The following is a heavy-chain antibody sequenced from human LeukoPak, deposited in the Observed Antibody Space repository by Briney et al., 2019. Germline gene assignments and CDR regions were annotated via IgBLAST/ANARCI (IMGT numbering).Heavy chain of an antibody. CDR3: ARVTGYMTEDYFDY. CDR2: IYHSGKT. Sequence: PSETLSLTCAVSGGSISSSNWWSWVRQPPGKGLEWIGEIYHSGKTNYNPSLKSRVTISVDTSKNQFSLRLSSVTAADTAVYYCARVTGYMTEDYFDYWGQGTLITVSS. J-gene: IGHJ4*02. V-gene: IGHV4-4*02. D-gene: IGHD6-13*01. CDR1: GGSISSSNW.